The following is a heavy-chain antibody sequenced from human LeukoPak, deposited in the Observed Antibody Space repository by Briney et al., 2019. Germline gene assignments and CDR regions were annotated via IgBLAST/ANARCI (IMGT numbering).Heavy chain of an antibody. CDR3: ARAEARWGFGELLSNWFDP. Sequence: SETLSVTCTVSGDSISSSSYYWGWICQPPGKGLEWIGSIYYSGSTYYNPSLKSRVIISVDTSKNQFSLKLSSVTATDTAVHYCARAEARWGFGELLSNWFDPWGQGTLVTVSS. CDR2: IYYSGST. V-gene: IGHV4-39*01. CDR1: GDSISSSSYY. D-gene: IGHD3-10*01. J-gene: IGHJ5*02.